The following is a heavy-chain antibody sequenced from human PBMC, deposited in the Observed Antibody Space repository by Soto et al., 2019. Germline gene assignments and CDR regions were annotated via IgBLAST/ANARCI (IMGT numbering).Heavy chain of an antibody. Sequence: EVQLVESGGGLVKPGGSLRLSCAASGFTFSNAWMSWVRQAPGKGLEWAGRIKSKTDGGTTDCAAPVKGRFTISRDDSKNTLYLQMNSLKTEDTAVYYCTTVMVRGVIIDYFDYWGQGTLVTVSS. CDR3: TTVMVRGVIIDYFDY. V-gene: IGHV3-15*01. D-gene: IGHD3-10*01. J-gene: IGHJ4*02. CDR2: IKSKTDGGTT. CDR1: GFTFSNAW.